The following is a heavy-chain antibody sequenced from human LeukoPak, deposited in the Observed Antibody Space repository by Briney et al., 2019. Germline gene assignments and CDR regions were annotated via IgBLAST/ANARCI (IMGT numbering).Heavy chain of an antibody. CDR1: GFTFSSHS. CDR2: ISSSSSTI. D-gene: IGHD3-10*01. V-gene: IGHV3-48*01. Sequence: PGGSLRLSCAASGFTFSSHSMNWVRQAPGKGLEWVSYISSSSSTIYYADSVKGRFTISRDNAKNSLYLQMNSLRAENTAVYYCARDLAMVRGVIDHWGQGTLVTVSS. J-gene: IGHJ4*02. CDR3: ARDLAMVRGVIDH.